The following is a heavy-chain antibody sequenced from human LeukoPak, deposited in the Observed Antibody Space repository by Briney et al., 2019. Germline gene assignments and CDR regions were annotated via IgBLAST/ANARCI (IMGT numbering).Heavy chain of an antibody. D-gene: IGHD2-8*01. CDR1: GYTFTSYA. Sequence: GASVKVSCKASGYTFTSYAMNWVRQAPGQGLEWMGGIIPIFGTANYAQKFQGRVTITADESTSTAYMELSSLRSEDTAVYYCARDYPVLMVYAPSPGDYYGMDVWGQGTTVTVSS. V-gene: IGHV1-69*13. J-gene: IGHJ6*02. CDR2: IIPIFGTA. CDR3: ARDYPVLMVYAPSPGDYYGMDV.